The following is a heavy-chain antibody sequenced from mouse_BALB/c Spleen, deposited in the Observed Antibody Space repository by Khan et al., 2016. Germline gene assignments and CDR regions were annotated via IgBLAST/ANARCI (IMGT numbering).Heavy chain of an antibody. Sequence: QVQLKESGADLMKPGVSVKISCKATGYTFITYWIEWIKQSPGHGLEWIGEILPGSGSANYNEKFKGKATFTAETSSNTAYIQLNSLTSEDSAVYYCARGDDYDGVAYWGQGTLVTVSA. CDR3: ARGDDYDGVAY. CDR2: ILPGSGSA. V-gene: IGHV1-9*01. CDR1: GYTFITYW. D-gene: IGHD2-4*01. J-gene: IGHJ3*01.